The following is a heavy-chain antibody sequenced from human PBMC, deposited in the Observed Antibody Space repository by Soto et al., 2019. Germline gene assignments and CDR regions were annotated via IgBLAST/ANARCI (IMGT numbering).Heavy chain of an antibody. CDR3: ARDNTGYYSSHHPYYYGMDV. D-gene: IGHD3-3*01. CDR1: GDSVSSNSAA. J-gene: IGHJ6*02. V-gene: IGHV6-1*01. CDR2: TYYRSKWYN. Sequence: QVPLQQSGPGLVKPSQTLSLTCAISGDSVSSNSAAWNWIRQSPSRGLEWLGRTYYRSKWYNDYAVSVKSRITINPDTSKNQFSLQLNSVTPEDTAVYYCARDNTGYYSSHHPYYYGMDVWGQGTTVTVSS.